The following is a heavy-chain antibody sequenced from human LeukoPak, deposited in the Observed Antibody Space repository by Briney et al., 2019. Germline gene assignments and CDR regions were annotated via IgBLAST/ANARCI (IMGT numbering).Heavy chain of an antibody. V-gene: IGHV3-11*06. J-gene: IGHJ4*02. Sequence: GGSLRLSCAASGFTFSDYYMSWIRQAPGKGLEWVSSISSSSTYIYYADSVKGRFTISRDNAKNSLYLQMNSLRAEDTAVYYCARDSSYDFWSGYYTGDYWGQGTLVAVSS. CDR2: ISSSSTYI. CDR1: GFTFSDYY. D-gene: IGHD3-3*01. CDR3: ARDSSYDFWSGYYTGDY.